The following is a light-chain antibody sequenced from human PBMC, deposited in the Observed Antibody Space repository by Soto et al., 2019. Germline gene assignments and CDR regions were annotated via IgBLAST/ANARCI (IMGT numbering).Light chain of an antibody. CDR2: DVS. CDR3: SSYTSSSSDV. Sequence: QSVLTQPASVSGSPGQSITISCTGTSSDVGGYNYVSWYQQHPGKAPKLMIYDVSNRLSGVSNRFSGSKSGNTASLTISGLQAEDEADYYCSSYTSSSSDVFGTGTKVTVL. CDR1: SSDVGGYNY. J-gene: IGLJ1*01. V-gene: IGLV2-14*01.